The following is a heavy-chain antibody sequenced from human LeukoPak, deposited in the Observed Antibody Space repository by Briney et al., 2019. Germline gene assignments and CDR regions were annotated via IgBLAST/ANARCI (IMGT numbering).Heavy chain of an antibody. Sequence: SETLSLTCTVSGGSISSYYWSWIRQPPGKGLEWIGYIYYSGSTNYNPSLKSRVTISVDTSKNQFSLKLSSVTAADTAVYYCARGGYGDHADYWGQGTLVTVSS. CDR3: ARGGYGDHADY. CDR2: IYYSGST. CDR1: GGSISSYY. V-gene: IGHV4-59*12. J-gene: IGHJ4*02. D-gene: IGHD4-17*01.